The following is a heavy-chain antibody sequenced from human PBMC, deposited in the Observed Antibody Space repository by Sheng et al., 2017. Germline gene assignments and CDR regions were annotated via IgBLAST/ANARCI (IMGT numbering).Heavy chain of an antibody. Sequence: EVQLVESGGGLVQPGGSLRLSCEASGFTFSSYEMNWVRQAPGKGLEWVSYISSTGRTIDYADSVKGRFTISRDNAKNSLYLQMNDLRGEDTAVYYCARYFYGLGRYFDYWGQGALVTVSS. CDR2: ISSTGRTI. D-gene: IGHD3-10*01. J-gene: IGHJ4*02. CDR3: ARYFYGLGRYFDY. V-gene: IGHV3-48*03. CDR1: GFTFSSYE.